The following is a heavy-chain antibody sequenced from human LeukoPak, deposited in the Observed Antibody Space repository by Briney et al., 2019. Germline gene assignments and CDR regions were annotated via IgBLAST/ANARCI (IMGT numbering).Heavy chain of an antibody. CDR3: ARIRSGYFDY. D-gene: IGHD1-26*01. V-gene: IGHV4-61*02. CDR1: GGSISSGSYY. Sequence: PSETLSLTCAVSGGSISSGSYYWSWIRQPAGKGLEWIGRIYTSGSTNYNPSLKSRVTISVDTSKNQFSLKLSSVTAADTAVYYCARIRSGYFDYWGQGTLVTDSS. J-gene: IGHJ4*02. CDR2: IYTSGST.